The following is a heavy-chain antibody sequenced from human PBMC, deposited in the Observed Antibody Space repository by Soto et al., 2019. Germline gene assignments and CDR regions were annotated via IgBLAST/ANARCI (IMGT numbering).Heavy chain of an antibody. V-gene: IGHV4-39*01. Sequence: PSETLPLTCTVSGGSISSSSYYWGWIRQPPGKGLEWIGSIYYSGSTYYNPSLKSRVTISVDTSKNQFSLKLSSVTAADTAVYYCARHSDTAMVTVGIYYDYGMDVWGQGTTVTVSS. CDR3: ARHSDTAMVTVGIYYDYGMDV. CDR1: GGSISSSSYY. D-gene: IGHD5-18*01. CDR2: IYYSGST. J-gene: IGHJ6*02.